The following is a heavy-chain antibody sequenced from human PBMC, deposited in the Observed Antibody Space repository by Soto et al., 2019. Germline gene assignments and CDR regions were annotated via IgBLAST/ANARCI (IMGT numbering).Heavy chain of an antibody. Sequence: EVQLVESGGGLVQPGGSLRLSCAVSGFTFSNYAMHWVRQAPGKGLEYVSAISSDGGTTYYADSVKGRFSISRDNSKNTLYLQMGSLRAEDMAVYYCARADVVTTIFKKHYFFDYWGQGTLVTVSS. CDR1: GFTFSNYA. D-gene: IGHD4-17*01. CDR3: ARADVVTTIFKKHYFFDY. V-gene: IGHV3-64*07. J-gene: IGHJ4*02. CDR2: ISSDGGTT.